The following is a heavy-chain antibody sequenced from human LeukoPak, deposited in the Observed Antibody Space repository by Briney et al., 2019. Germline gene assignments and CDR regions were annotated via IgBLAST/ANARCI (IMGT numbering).Heavy chain of an antibody. V-gene: IGHV3-21*01. Sequence: GGSLRLSCAASGFTFSSYSMNWVRQAPGKGLEWVSSISSSSSYIYYADSVKGRFTISRDNAKNSLYLQMNSLRAEDTAVYYCARSHDFWSGYLSPSCDFDYWGQGTLVTVSS. D-gene: IGHD3-3*01. CDR2: ISSSSSYI. CDR1: GFTFSSYS. CDR3: ARSHDFWSGYLSPSCDFDY. J-gene: IGHJ4*02.